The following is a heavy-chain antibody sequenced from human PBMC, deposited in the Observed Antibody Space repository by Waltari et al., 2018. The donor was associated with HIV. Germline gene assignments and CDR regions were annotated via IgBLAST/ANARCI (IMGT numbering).Heavy chain of an antibody. V-gene: IGHV3-48*02. CDR2: ISSSSSTI. CDR1: GFSFSSHS. Sequence: EVQLVESGGGLVQPGGSLRLSCAASGFSFSSHSMNWVRQAPGKGREWGSYISSSSSTIYYADSVKGRFTISRDNAQNSLYLQMNSLRDEDTAVYYCARDPRNIVGDHFDYWGQGTLVTVSS. J-gene: IGHJ4*02. CDR3: ARDPRNIVGDHFDY. D-gene: IGHD1-26*01.